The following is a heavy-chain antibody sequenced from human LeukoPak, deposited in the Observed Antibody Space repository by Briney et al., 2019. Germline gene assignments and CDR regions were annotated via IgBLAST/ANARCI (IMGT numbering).Heavy chain of an antibody. CDR3: ARDLRYSSGYQGDAFDI. V-gene: IGHV1-18*01. J-gene: IGHJ3*02. Sequence: ASVKVSCKASGYTFTSYGISWVRQAPGQGLEWMGWISAYNGNTNYAQKLQGRVTMTTDTSTSTAYMELRSLRSDDTAVYYCARDLRYSSGYQGDAFDIWGQGTMVTVSS. CDR2: ISAYNGNT. CDR1: GYTFTSYG. D-gene: IGHD5-18*01.